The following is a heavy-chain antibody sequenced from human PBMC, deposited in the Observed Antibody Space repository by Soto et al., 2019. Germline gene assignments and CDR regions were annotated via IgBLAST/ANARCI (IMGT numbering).Heavy chain of an antibody. CDR1: GFNFSNHA. Sequence: GGSLRLSCTASGFNFSNHAMSWVRQAPGKGLEWVSVISGSGGTTYYADSAKGRFTISRDNSKNTLYLQMNSLRAEDTAVYYCAKDPDHGVLDYWGQGTLVTVSS. V-gene: IGHV3-23*01. D-gene: IGHD3-10*01. CDR2: ISGSGGTT. CDR3: AKDPDHGVLDY. J-gene: IGHJ4*02.